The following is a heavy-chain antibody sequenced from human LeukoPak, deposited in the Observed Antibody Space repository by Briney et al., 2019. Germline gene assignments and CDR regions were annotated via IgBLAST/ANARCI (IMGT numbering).Heavy chain of an antibody. J-gene: IGHJ4*02. CDR3: ARRGYGDYGFDY. Sequence: GGSLRLSCAASGFTFSSYGMHWVRQAPGKGLEWVAVIWSDGSNKYYGNSVKGRFTISRDNSKNTLYLQMDSLRAEDTAVYYCARRGYGDYGFDYWGQGTLVTVSS. CDR1: GFTFSSYG. D-gene: IGHD4-17*01. CDR2: IWSDGSNK. V-gene: IGHV3-33*01.